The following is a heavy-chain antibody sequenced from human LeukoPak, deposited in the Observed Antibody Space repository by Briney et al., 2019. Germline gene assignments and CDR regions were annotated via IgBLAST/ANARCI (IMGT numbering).Heavy chain of an antibody. J-gene: IGHJ5*02. CDR3: GRRKFTSPWSDP. Sequence: PGESLKISCKGSGDTFATSWIGWVRQLPGKGLEWMGVIYPGDSRTRYSPSFQGQVTISAGRSINTAYLQWSSLKASDTAMYYCGRRKFTSPWSDPWGQGTLVTVSS. V-gene: IGHV5-51*01. CDR1: GDTFATSW. D-gene: IGHD2-2*01. CDR2: IYPGDSRT.